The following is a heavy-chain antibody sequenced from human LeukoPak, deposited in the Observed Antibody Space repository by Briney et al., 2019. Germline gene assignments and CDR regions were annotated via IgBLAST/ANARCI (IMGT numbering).Heavy chain of an antibody. Sequence: GGSLRLSCAASGFTFSSYGMHGVRQAPGKGLEWVAVISYDGSNKYYADSVKGRFTISRDNSENTVYLHMSSLRAGDTAVYFCAKDDAWLQFNDWGQGTLVTVSS. CDR2: ISYDGSNK. V-gene: IGHV3-30*18. CDR3: AKDDAWLQFND. CDR1: GFTFSSYG. D-gene: IGHD5-24*01. J-gene: IGHJ4*02.